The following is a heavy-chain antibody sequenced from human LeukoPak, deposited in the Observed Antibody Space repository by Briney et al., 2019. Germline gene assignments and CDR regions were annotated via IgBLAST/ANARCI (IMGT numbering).Heavy chain of an antibody. D-gene: IGHD2-21*02. CDR2: IQEDGKKE. V-gene: IGHV3-7*01. Sequence: GESLRLSCEASGFTFTKFWMSWVRQAPGKGLEWVANIQEDGKKENYEYSVRGRFTISRYNAKNSIYLQMNSLPVEDTAVYYCAKDIVGGGDDYWGQRTLFTVSS. CDR3: AKDIVGGGDDY. J-gene: IGHJ4*02. CDR1: GFTFTKFW.